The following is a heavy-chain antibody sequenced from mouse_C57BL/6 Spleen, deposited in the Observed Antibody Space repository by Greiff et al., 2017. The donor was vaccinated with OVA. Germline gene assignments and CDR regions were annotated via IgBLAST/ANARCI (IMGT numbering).Heavy chain of an antibody. CDR3: ARWEGSSSYAMDY. J-gene: IGHJ4*01. CDR2: IDPSDSYT. CDR1: GYTFTSYW. D-gene: IGHD1-1*01. V-gene: IGHV1-69*01. Sequence: QVQLQQPGAELVMPGASVKLSCKASGYTFTSYWMHWVKQRPGQGLEWIGEIDPSDSYTNYNQKFKGKSTLTVDKSSSTAYMQLSSLTSEDSAVYYCARWEGSSSYAMDYWGQGTSVTVSS.